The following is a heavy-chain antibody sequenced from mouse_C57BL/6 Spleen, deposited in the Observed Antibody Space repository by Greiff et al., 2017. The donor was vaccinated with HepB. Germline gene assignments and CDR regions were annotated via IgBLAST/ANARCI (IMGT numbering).Heavy chain of an antibody. CDR2: IYPGDGDT. CDR3: AREGVLRWDY. CDR1: GYAFSSSW. J-gene: IGHJ4*01. V-gene: IGHV1-82*01. D-gene: IGHD1-1*01. Sequence: VQLQQSGPELVKPGASVKISCQASGYAFSSSWMNWVKQRPGKGLEWIGRIYPGDGDTNYNGKFKGKATLTADKSSSTAYMQLSSLTSEDSAVYFCAREGVLRWDYWGQGTSVTVSS.